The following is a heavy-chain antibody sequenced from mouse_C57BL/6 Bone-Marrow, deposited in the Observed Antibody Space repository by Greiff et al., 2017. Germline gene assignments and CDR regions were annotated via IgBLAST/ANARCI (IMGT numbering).Heavy chain of an antibody. D-gene: IGHD1-1*01. CDR1: GFSFNTYA. Sequence: GGGLVQPKGSLKLSCAASGFSFNTYAMNWVRQAPGKGLEWVARIRSKSNNYATYYADSVKDRFTISRDDSESMLYLQMNNLKTEDTAMYYCVRHDYYGSPFDVWGTGTTVTVSS. CDR3: VRHDYYGSPFDV. CDR2: IRSKSNNYAT. J-gene: IGHJ1*03. V-gene: IGHV10-1*01.